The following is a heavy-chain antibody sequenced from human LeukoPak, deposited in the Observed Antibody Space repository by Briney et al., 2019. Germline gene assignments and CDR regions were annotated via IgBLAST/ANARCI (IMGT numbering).Heavy chain of an antibody. Sequence: ASVKVSCKASGYTFINYGISWVRRALGQGLEWMGWIGAYNGDTNYTQKLQGRVTMTTDKSASTAYMELRSLRSDDTAIYYCARDSNNWYDYYYYMDVWGKGTTVTVSS. CDR3: ARDSNNWYDYYYYMDV. CDR1: GYTFINYG. V-gene: IGHV1-18*01. J-gene: IGHJ6*03. CDR2: IGAYNGDT. D-gene: IGHD1-20*01.